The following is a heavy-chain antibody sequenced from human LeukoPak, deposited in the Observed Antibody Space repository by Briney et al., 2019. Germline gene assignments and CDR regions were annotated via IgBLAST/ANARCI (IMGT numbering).Heavy chain of an antibody. Sequence: PSETLSLTCTVSGVSISSSNYYWGWIRQPPGKGLEWIGSFYYSGSTYYNPSLKSRVTISVDTSKNQFSLKLSSVTAADTAVYYCARARVVPAAIDYWGQGTLSPSPQ. D-gene: IGHD2-2*01. CDR3: ARARVVPAAIDY. V-gene: IGHV4-39*01. CDR2: FYYSGST. J-gene: IGHJ4*02. CDR1: GVSISSSNYY.